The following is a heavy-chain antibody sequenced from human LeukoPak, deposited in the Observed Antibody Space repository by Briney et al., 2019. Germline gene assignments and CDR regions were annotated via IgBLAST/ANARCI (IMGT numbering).Heavy chain of an antibody. CDR1: GGSISSYY. J-gene: IGHJ4*02. CDR2: IYYSGST. V-gene: IGHV4-59*01. CDR3: ARDFEEEGIDY. Sequence: MPSETLSLTCTVSGGSISSYYWSWIRQPPGKGLEWIGYIYYSGSTNYNPSLKSRVTISVDTSKNQFSLKLSSVTAADTAVYYCARDFEEEGIDYWGQGTLVTVSS.